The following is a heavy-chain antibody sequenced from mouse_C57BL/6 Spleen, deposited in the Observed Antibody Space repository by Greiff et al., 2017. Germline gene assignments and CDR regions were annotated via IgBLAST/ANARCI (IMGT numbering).Heavy chain of an antibody. Sequence: EVQLQQSGPELVKPGASVKISCKASGYTFTDYYMNWVKQSHGKSLEWIGDINPNNGGTSYNQKFKGKATLTVDKSSSTAYMELRSLTSEDSAVYYCARWDGSWGQGTLVTVSA. J-gene: IGHJ3*01. D-gene: IGHD2-3*01. V-gene: IGHV1-26*01. CDR1: GYTFTDYY. CDR3: ARWDGS. CDR2: INPNNGGT.